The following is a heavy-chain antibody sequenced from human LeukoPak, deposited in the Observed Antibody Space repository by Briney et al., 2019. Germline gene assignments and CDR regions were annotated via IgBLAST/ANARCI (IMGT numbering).Heavy chain of an antibody. CDR1: GFSFSKYA. CDR2: IRYDGNIK. V-gene: IGHV3-30*02. Sequence: QSGGSPRLSCAASGFSFSKYAMHWVRQAPGKGLEWVSFIRYDGNIKNYADSVKGRFTISRDNSKDTLYLQMNSLRAEDTAVYYCTKGDDYGANTRLPKFNWFDPWGQGALVTVSS. CDR3: TKGDDYGANTRLPKFNWFDP. J-gene: IGHJ5*02. D-gene: IGHD4-23*01.